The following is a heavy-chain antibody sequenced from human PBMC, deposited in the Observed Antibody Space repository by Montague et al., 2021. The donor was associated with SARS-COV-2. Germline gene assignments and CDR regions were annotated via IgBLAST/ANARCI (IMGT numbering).Heavy chain of an antibody. CDR2: IFYTGST. Sequence: SETLSLTCSVSGGSTSNYYWTWIRQSPGKGLQWIGYIFYTGSTKFNPSLKSRVSMSLDTPKNHFSLRLSAVTAADTARYYCARAQNICSIANCVIYFDLWGLGALVTVSS. D-gene: IGHD2-15*01. J-gene: IGHJ4*02. V-gene: IGHV4-59*01. CDR1: GGSTSNYY. CDR3: ARAQNICSIANCVIYFDL.